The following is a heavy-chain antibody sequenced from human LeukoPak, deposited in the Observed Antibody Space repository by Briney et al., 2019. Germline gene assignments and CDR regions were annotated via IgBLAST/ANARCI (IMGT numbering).Heavy chain of an antibody. CDR2: IDTDERTT. Sequence: GGSLRLSCVASGFTFSSSWMHWVRQTAGEGLVWLSRIDTDERTTSYADSVEGRFTISRDNAKNTLYLQMNTLRVEDTAVYYCTRDPMDYDVSTGLHHYYMDVWGQGTTVTVSS. J-gene: IGHJ6*02. CDR1: GFTFSSSW. V-gene: IGHV3-74*01. D-gene: IGHD3-9*01. CDR3: TRDPMDYDVSTGLHHYYMDV.